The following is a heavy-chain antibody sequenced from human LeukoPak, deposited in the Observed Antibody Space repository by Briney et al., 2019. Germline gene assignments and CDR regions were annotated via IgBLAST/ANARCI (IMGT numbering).Heavy chain of an antibody. CDR2: IWYDGSNK. CDR3: ARDPHATYYFDY. J-gene: IGHJ4*02. Sequence: GRSPRLSCAASGFTFSSYGMHWVRQAPGKGLEWVAVIWYDGSNKYYADSVKGRFTISRDNSKNTLYLQMNSLRAEDTAVYYCARDPHATYYFDYWGQGTLVTVSS. V-gene: IGHV3-33*01. CDR1: GFTFSSYG.